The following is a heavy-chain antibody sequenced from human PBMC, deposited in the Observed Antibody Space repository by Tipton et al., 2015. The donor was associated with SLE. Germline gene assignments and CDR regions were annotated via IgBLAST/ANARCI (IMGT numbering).Heavy chain of an antibody. D-gene: IGHD1-1*01. J-gene: IGHJ6*03. CDR1: GGPISGHS. CDR3: ARAPGLERSYYYFYYMDV. Sequence: SLTCTVSGGPISGHSWSWIRQPPGKGLEWIGFIHSSAITNYNPSLKSRVTILIDTSNNQFSLRLSSVTAADTAVYYCARAPGLERSYYYFYYMDVWGKGTTVTVSS. V-gene: IGHV4-59*11. CDR2: IHSSAIT.